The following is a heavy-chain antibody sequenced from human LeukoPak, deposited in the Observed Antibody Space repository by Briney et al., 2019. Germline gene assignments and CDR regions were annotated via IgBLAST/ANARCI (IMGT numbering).Heavy chain of an antibody. V-gene: IGHV4-59*01. Sequence: PSETLSLICSVSGVSISSYYWSWIRQPPGKGLEWIGFIDYSGSTNYNPSLKSRVTISADTSKKQVSLKLSSVTAADTAVYYCARGYSGYPFDYWGQGTLVTVSS. CDR3: ARGYSGYPFDY. CDR1: GVSISSYY. CDR2: IDYSGST. J-gene: IGHJ4*02. D-gene: IGHD5-12*01.